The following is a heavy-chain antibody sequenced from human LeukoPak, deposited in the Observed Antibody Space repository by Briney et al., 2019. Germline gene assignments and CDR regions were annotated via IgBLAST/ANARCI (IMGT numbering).Heavy chain of an antibody. V-gene: IGHV3-74*01. CDR1: GFTFSGYW. Sequence: GGSLRLSCAGFTFSGYWMHWVRQAPGKGLVWVSRINSDGSTTYYADSVKGRFTISRDNAKNILYLQMNSLRAEDTAVYYCVSGDASPGGQGTLSPSP. CDR2: INSDGSTT. D-gene: IGHD7-27*01. J-gene: IGHJ5*02. CDR3: VSGDASP.